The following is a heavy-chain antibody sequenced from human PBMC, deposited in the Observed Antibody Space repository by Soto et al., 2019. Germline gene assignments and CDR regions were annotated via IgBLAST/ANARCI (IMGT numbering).Heavy chain of an antibody. CDR1: GGSFSGYY. V-gene: IGHV4-34*01. CDR2: INHSGST. J-gene: IGHJ3*02. Sequence: PSETLSLTCAVYGGSFSGYYWSWIRQPPGKGLEWIGEINHSGSTNYNPSLKSRVTISVDTSKNQFSLKLSSVTAADTAVYYCARADDSRGAFDIWGKGTMVTVSS. CDR3: ARADDSRGAFDI. D-gene: IGHD3-22*01.